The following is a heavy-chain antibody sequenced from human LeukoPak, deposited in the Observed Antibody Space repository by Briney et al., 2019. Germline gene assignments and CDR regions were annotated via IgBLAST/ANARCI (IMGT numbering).Heavy chain of an antibody. Sequence: SETLSLTCAVYGVSFSGYYWSWIRQSPGKGLEWTGEINHSGSTNYNPSLKSRVTISLDTSKNQFSLKLSSVTAADTAVYYCARGSRWELPLDYWGQGTLVTVSS. J-gene: IGHJ4*02. CDR3: ARGSRWELPLDY. CDR1: GVSFSGYY. D-gene: IGHD1-26*01. CDR2: INHSGST. V-gene: IGHV4-34*01.